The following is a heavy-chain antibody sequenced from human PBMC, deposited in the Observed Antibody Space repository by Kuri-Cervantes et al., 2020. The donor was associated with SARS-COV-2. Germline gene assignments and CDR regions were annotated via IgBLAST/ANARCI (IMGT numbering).Heavy chain of an antibody. CDR3: AREIGTYYKYTVDV. CDR2: ISPNTGVT. D-gene: IGHD3-10*01. CDR1: GYTFTSYG. V-gene: IGHV1-18*01. J-gene: IGHJ6*02. Sequence: ASVKVSCKASGYTFTSYGINWVRQAPGQGLEWMGWISPNTGVTKYAQKFQGRVTMTIDTSTTTAYMEVRSLRSDDAAVYFCAREIGTYYKYTVDVWGQGTTVTVSS.